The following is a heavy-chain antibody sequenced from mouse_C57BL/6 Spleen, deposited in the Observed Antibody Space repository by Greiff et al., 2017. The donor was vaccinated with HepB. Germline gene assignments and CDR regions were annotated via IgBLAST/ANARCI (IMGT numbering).Heavy chain of an antibody. D-gene: IGHD2-1*01. CDR2: IYPSDSET. Sequence: VQLQQPGAELVRPGSSVKLSCKASGYTFTSYWMDWVKQRPGQGLEWIGNIYPSDSETHYNQKFKDKATLTVDKSSSTAYMQLSSLTSEDSAVYYCARSRIYYGNQFAYWGQRTLVTVSA. V-gene: IGHV1-61*01. CDR1: GYTFTSYW. J-gene: IGHJ3*01. CDR3: ARSRIYYGNQFAY.